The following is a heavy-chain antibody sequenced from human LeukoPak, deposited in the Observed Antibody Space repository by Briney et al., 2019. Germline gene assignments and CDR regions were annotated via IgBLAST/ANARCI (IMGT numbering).Heavy chain of an antibody. CDR1: GFTVSSNY. Sequence: PGGSLRLSCAASGFTVSSNYMSWVRQAPGKGLEWVSVIYSGGSAYYADSVKGRFTISRDDSKNTLYLQMNTLRAEDTAVFYCARGWGGSGWYFDLWGRGTLVTVSS. D-gene: IGHD3-10*01. V-gene: IGHV3-66*01. CDR2: IYSGGSA. CDR3: ARGWGGSGWYFDL. J-gene: IGHJ2*01.